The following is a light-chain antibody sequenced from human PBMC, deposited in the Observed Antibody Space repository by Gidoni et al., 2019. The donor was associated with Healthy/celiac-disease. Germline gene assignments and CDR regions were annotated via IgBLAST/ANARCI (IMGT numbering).Light chain of an antibody. CDR1: QSVSSY. CDR2: DAS. CDR3: QQRSNWQT. J-gene: IGKJ3*01. V-gene: IGKV3-11*01. Sequence: EIVLTLSPATLSLSPGEISTPSCRASQSVSSYLAWYQQKPGQAPRLLIDDASNRATGIAARFSGSGSGTDFTLTISSLEPEDFAVYYCQQRSNWQTFGPGTKVDIK.